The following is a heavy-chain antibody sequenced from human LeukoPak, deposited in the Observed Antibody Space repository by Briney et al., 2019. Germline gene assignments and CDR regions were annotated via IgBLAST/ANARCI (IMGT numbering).Heavy chain of an antibody. D-gene: IGHD3-10*01. Sequence: ASVKVSCKASGYTFTSYGISWVRQAPGQGLEWMGWISSYNGNTNYAQKLQGRVTMTTDTSTTTAYMELKSLRSDDTAVYYCARDEGSYYGSGSLDYWGQGTLVTVSS. J-gene: IGHJ4*02. CDR1: GYTFTSYG. V-gene: IGHV1-18*01. CDR3: ARDEGSYYGSGSLDY. CDR2: ISSYNGNT.